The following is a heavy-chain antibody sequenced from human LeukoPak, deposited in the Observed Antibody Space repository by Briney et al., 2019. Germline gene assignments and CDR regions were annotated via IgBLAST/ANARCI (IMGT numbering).Heavy chain of an antibody. V-gene: IGHV3-30*03. CDR3: ARGPQRSTTYEGTAMVSY. D-gene: IGHD5-18*01. J-gene: IGHJ4*02. CDR1: GSTFSSYG. CDR2: ISYDGSNK. Sequence: GGSLRLSCAASGSTFSSYGMHWVRQAPGKGLEWVAVISYDGSNKYYADSVKGRFTISRDNSKNTLYLQMNSLRAEDTAVYYCARGPQRSTTYEGTAMVSYWGQGTLVTVSS.